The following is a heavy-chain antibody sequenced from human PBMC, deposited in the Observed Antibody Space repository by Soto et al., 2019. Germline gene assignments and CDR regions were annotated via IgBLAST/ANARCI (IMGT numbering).Heavy chain of an antibody. CDR1: GFTFSSIW. Sequence: EVQLVESGGGLVQPGGSLRLSCAASGFTFSSIWMSWVCQAPGKGLEWVANIKQDGSEKYYVDSVKGRFTISRDNAKNSLYLQMNSLRAEDTAVYYCAREVGLDAFDIWGQGTMVTVSS. CDR2: IKQDGSEK. J-gene: IGHJ3*02. V-gene: IGHV3-7*01. CDR3: AREVGLDAFDI. D-gene: IGHD1-26*01.